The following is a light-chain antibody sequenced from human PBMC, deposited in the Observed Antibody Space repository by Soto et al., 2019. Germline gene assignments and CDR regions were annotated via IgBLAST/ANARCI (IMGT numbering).Light chain of an antibody. Sequence: EIVLTQSPATLAVSPGESATLSCRASQNVLSNLAWYQQQPGQAPRLLIYGASTRATGLPARFSGSGSGTQFTLTISSLQSQDFAVYYCQQYKYWPTITFGQGTRLEIK. CDR2: GAS. CDR1: QNVLSN. CDR3: QQYKYWPTIT. J-gene: IGKJ5*01. V-gene: IGKV3-15*01.